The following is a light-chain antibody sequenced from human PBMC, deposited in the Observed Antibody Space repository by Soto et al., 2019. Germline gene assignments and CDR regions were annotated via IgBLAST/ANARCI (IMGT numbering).Light chain of an antibody. CDR1: QTVGRSF. CDR2: GTS. J-gene: IGKJ1*01. Sequence: EIVLTQSPGIMYLSPGERATLSCRASQTVGRSFLAWYQQKPGQSPRLLIYGTSIRDTGTQDRFSGGGSGADFTLTISRLDPEDFAVYYCQQYDSLPPWTFGQGTRVEVK. CDR3: QQYDSLPPWT. V-gene: IGKV3-20*01.